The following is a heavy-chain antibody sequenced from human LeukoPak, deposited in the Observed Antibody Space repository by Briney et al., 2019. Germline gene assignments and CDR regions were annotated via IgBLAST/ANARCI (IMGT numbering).Heavy chain of an antibody. J-gene: IGHJ4*02. CDR2: IRDDGSKK. Sequence: AGGSLTLSCAASGLTFSYYGMHWVRQAPGKGLEWLTFIRDDGSKKDYADSVRGRFTISRDDSKNTLCLQMNSLRTEDTAIYYCANQGPGWYGTGPLDHWGQGNLVTVSS. V-gene: IGHV3-30*02. CDR1: GLTFSYYG. D-gene: IGHD1-1*01. CDR3: ANQGPGWYGTGPLDH.